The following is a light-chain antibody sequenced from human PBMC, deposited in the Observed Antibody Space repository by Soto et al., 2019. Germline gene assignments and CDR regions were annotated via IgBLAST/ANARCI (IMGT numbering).Light chain of an antibody. CDR2: RAW. V-gene: IGKV1-5*03. J-gene: IGKJ1*01. CDR3: QQYDTYST. Sequence: DIQMTQSPSNLSASVGDEVTTPCRPIQSVVRWLACYQQKPGKAPKLLIYRAWSLESGVPSRFSGSGSVTEFTLTISGLPPDDFATYYFQQYDTYSTFGQGTKVEVK. CDR1: QSVVRW.